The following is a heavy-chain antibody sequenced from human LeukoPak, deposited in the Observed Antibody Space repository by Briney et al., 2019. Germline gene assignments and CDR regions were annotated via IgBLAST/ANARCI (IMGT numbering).Heavy chain of an antibody. D-gene: IGHD2-2*01. CDR3: AKSRPHCSSTSGPLGY. J-gene: IGHJ4*02. CDR1: GFTFSSYG. Sequence: PGRSLRLSCAASGFTFSSYGMHWVRQAPGKGLEWVAVISYDGSNKYYADSVKGRFTISRDNSKNTLYLQMNSLRAEDTAVYYCAKSRPHCSSTSGPLGYWGQGTLVTVSS. V-gene: IGHV3-30*18. CDR2: ISYDGSNK.